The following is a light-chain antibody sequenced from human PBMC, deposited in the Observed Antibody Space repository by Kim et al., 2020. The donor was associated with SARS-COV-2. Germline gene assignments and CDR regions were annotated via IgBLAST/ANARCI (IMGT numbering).Light chain of an antibody. V-gene: IGKV2-30*02. Sequence: DVVMTQSPLSLPVTLGQPASVSCRSSQSLVHSDGNTYLNWFQQRPGQSPRRLMYRISNRDSGVPDRFSGSGSGTDFTLKISRVEAEDIAVYYCMQGTYWPRTFGQGTKLEIK. CDR2: RIS. CDR3: MQGTYWPRT. CDR1: QSLVHSDGNTY. J-gene: IGKJ2*01.